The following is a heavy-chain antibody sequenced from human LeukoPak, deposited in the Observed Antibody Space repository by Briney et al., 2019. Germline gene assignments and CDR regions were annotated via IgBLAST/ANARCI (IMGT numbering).Heavy chain of an antibody. CDR1: GYTFTSYY. CDR2: INPSGGST. Sequence: ASVKVSCKASGYTFTSYYMHWVRQAPGQGLEWMGIINPSGGSTSYAQKFQGRVTMTRDMSTSTVYMELSSLRSEDTAVYYCAKSSSIAALYYYYYYMDVWGKGTTVTVSS. D-gene: IGHD6-6*01. CDR3: AKSSSIAALYYYYYYMDV. J-gene: IGHJ6*03. V-gene: IGHV1-46*01.